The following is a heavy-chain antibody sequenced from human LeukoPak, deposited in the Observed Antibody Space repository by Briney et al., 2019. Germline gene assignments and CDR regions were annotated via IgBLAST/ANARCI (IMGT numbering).Heavy chain of an antibody. CDR3: ATCDWYYYGMDV. V-gene: IGHV1-24*01. CDR2: FDPEDGET. CDR1: GYTLTELS. Sequence: ASVKVSCKVSGYTLTELSMHWVRQAPGKGLEWMGGFDPEDGETIYAQKFQGGVTMTEDTSTDTAYMELSSLRSEDTAVYYCATCDWYYYGMDVWGQGTTVTVSS. J-gene: IGHJ6*02. D-gene: IGHD2-21*02.